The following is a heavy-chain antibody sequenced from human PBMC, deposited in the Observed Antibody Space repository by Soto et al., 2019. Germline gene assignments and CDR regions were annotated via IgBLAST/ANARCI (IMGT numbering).Heavy chain of an antibody. Sequence: SETLSLTCTVSGGSISSGGYYWSWIRQDPGKGPEWIGYIYYSGSTYYNPSLKSRFTISVDTSKNQSSLKLSSVTASDTAVYYCAGYYSINFTGYYYYMDVWGKGTTVTVSS. D-gene: IGHD4-4*01. CDR3: AGYYSINFTGYYYYMDV. CDR1: GGSISSGGYY. CDR2: IYYSGST. V-gene: IGHV4-31*03. J-gene: IGHJ6*03.